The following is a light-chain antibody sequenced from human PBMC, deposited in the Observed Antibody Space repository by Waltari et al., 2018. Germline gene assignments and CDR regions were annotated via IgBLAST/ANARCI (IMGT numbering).Light chain of an antibody. CDR1: SSNIGSNT. J-gene: IGLJ3*02. CDR2: SNN. CDR3: AAWDDSLNGQV. Sequence: QSVLTQPPSASGPPGQRVTIPCSGSSSNIGSNTANWYQQLPGTAPKLLIYSNNQRPSGVPDRFAGSKSGTSASLAISGLQSEDEADYYCAAWDDSLNGQVFGGGTKLTVL. V-gene: IGLV1-44*01.